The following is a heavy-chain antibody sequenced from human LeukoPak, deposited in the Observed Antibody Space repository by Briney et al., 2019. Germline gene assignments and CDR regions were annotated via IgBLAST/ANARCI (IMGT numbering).Heavy chain of an antibody. Sequence: ASVKVSCKASGGTFSSYAISWVRQAPGQGLEWMGGIIPIFGTAIYAQKFQGRVTITTDESTSTAYMELSSLRSEDTAVYYCASVRGYSYGYFDYWGQGTLVTVSS. V-gene: IGHV1-69*05. J-gene: IGHJ4*02. CDR2: IIPIFGTA. CDR1: GGTFSSYA. CDR3: ASVRGYSYGYFDY. D-gene: IGHD5-18*01.